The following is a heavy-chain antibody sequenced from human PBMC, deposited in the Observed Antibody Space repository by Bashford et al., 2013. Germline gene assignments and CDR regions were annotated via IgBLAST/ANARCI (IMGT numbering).Heavy chain of an antibody. J-gene: IGHJ4*02. CDR1: GGTFSNYA. D-gene: IGHD6-13*01. Sequence: VASVKVSCKASGGTFSNYAISWVRQAPGQGLEWIGGIIPIFGIPNYAQSFQGRVEITADQATTTAYMELSSLRSEDTAIYYCARDIHSSSSVTFDYWGQGTLVTVSS. V-gene: IGHV1-69*10. CDR3: ARDIHSSSSVTFDY. CDR2: IIPIFGIP.